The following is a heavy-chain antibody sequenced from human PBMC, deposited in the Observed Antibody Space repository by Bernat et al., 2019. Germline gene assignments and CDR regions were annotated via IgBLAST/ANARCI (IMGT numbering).Heavy chain of an antibody. CDR3: ARDFWSSYYISGDAFDI. D-gene: IGHD3-3*01. V-gene: IGHV1-18*01. Sequence: QVQLVQSGAEVKKPGASVKVSCNASGYTFTSYGISWVRQAPGHGLEWMGWISEYNGNTNYAQKLQGRVTMTTDTSTRTAYMELRSLGSEDTAVYYGARDFWSSYYISGDAFDIWGQGTMVTVSS. CDR2: ISEYNGNT. CDR1: GYTFTSYG. J-gene: IGHJ3*02.